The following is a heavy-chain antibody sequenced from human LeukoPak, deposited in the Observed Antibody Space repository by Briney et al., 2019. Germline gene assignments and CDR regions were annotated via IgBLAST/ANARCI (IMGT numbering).Heavy chain of an antibody. CDR2: ISSSSSYI. J-gene: IGHJ4*02. Sequence: GGSLRLSCAASGFTFSSYSMNWVRQAPGKGLEWVSSISSSSSYIYYADSVKGRFTISRDNTKNSLYLQMNSLRAEDTAVYYCARQGITIFGVVNDYWGQGTLVTVSS. V-gene: IGHV3-21*01. CDR1: GFTFSSYS. CDR3: ARQGITIFGVVNDY. D-gene: IGHD3-3*01.